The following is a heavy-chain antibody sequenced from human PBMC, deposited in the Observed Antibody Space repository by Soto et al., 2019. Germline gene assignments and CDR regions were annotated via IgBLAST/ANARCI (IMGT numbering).Heavy chain of an antibody. CDR3: ARDFSGIAAAGPDDY. Sequence: ASVKVSCKASGYTFTSYYMHWVRQAPGQGLEWMGIINPSGGSTSYAQKFQGRVTMTRDTSTSTVYMELSSLRSEDTAVYYCARDFSGIAAAGPDDYWGQGTLVTVSS. J-gene: IGHJ4*02. CDR2: INPSGGST. D-gene: IGHD6-13*01. V-gene: IGHV1-46*01. CDR1: GYTFTSYY.